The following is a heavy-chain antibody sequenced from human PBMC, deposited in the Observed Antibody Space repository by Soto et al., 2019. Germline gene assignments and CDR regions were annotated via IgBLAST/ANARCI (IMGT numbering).Heavy chain of an antibody. CDR1: GFTFSSYS. CDR2: ISSSSSTI. D-gene: IGHD3-3*01. Sequence: GGSLRLSCAASGFTFSSYSMNWVRQAPGKGLEWVSYISSSSSTIYYADSVKGRFTISRDNAKNSLYLQMNSLRAEDTAVYYCARDLDDFWSGYQYWGQGTLVTVSS. CDR3: ARDLDDFWSGYQY. V-gene: IGHV3-48*01. J-gene: IGHJ4*02.